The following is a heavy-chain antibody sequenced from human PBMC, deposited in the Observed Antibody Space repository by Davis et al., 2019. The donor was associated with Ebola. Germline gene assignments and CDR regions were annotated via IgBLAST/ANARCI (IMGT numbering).Heavy chain of an antibody. J-gene: IGHJ6*02. CDR3: ARGGRGRITMVQGPPYYYYGMGV. D-gene: IGHD3-10*01. V-gene: IGHV1-46*01. CDR2: INPSGGST. Sequence: ASVKVSCKASGYTFTSYYMHWVRQAPGQGLEWMGIINPSGGSTSYAQKFQGRVTMTRDTSTSTVYMELSSLRSEDTAVYYCARGGRGRITMVQGPPYYYYGMGVWGQGTTVTVSS. CDR1: GYTFTSYY.